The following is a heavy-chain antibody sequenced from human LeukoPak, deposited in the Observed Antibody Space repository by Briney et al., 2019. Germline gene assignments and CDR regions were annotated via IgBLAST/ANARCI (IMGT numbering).Heavy chain of an antibody. J-gene: IGHJ5*02. CDR2: IYYSGST. D-gene: IGHD3-10*01. CDR1: GGSISSGGYY. Sequence: SQTLSLTCTVSGGSISSGGYYWNWIRQHPGKGLEWIGYIYYSGSTYYNPSLKSRVTISVDTSKNQFSLKLSSVTAADTAVYYCARESGTSGSYSANWFDPWGQGTLVTVSS. V-gene: IGHV4-31*03. CDR3: ARESGTSGSYSANWFDP.